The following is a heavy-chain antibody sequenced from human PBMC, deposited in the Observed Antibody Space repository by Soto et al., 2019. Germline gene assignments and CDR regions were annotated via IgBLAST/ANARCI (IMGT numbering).Heavy chain of an antibody. Sequence: QVQLVQSGAEVKKPGASVKVSCKASGYTFTSYDINWVRQATGQGLEWMGWMNPNSGNTGYAQKFQGRVTMTRNTSISTAYMELSSLRSEDTAVYYCARAVSSERGYYDGMDVWGQGTTVTVSS. V-gene: IGHV1-8*01. CDR2: MNPNSGNT. CDR1: GYTFTSYD. CDR3: ARAVSSERGYYDGMDV. J-gene: IGHJ6*02.